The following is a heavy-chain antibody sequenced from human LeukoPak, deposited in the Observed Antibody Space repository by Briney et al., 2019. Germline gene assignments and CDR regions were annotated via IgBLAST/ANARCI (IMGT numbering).Heavy chain of an antibody. J-gene: IGHJ4*02. V-gene: IGHV1-46*01. CDR3: ARGASQPHYYGSGSSSYYFDY. CDR2: INPSGGST. CDR1: GYTFTSYY. D-gene: IGHD3-10*01. Sequence: GASVKVSCKASGYTFTSYYMHWVRQAPGQGLEWMGIINPSGGSTSYAQKFQGRVTMTRDTSTSTVYMELSSLRSEDTAVYYCARGASQPHYYGSGSSSYYFDYWGQGTLVTVSS.